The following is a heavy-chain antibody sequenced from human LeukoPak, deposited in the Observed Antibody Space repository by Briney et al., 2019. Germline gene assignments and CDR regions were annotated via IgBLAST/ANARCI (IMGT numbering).Heavy chain of an antibody. J-gene: IGHJ4*02. Sequence: SETLSLTCTVSGGSISSSSYYWGWIRQPPGKGLEWIGSIYYSGSTHYNPSLKSRVTISVDKSKSQFSLKLSSVTAADTAVYYCARRVRRYYDSSGRLDYWGQGTLVTVSS. D-gene: IGHD3-22*01. V-gene: IGHV4-39*07. CDR2: IYYSGST. CDR1: GGSISSSSYY. CDR3: ARRVRRYYDSSGRLDY.